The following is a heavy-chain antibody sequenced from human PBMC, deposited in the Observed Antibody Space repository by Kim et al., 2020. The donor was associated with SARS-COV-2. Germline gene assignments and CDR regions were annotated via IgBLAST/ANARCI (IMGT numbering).Heavy chain of an antibody. J-gene: IGHJ5*02. CDR1: GFTFTSSA. Sequence: SVKVSCKASGFTFTSSAVQWVRQARGQRLEWIGWIVVGSGNTNYAQKFQERVTITRDMSTSTAYMELSSLRSEDTAVYYCAALEREGLLWFGEFTNWFDPWGQGTLVTVSS. CDR3: AALEREGLLWFGEFTNWFDP. D-gene: IGHD3-10*01. V-gene: IGHV1-58*01. CDR2: IVVGSGNT.